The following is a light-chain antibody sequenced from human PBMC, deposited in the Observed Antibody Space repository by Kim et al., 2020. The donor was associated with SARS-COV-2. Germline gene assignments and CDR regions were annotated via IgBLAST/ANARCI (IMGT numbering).Light chain of an antibody. CDR2: RNN. CDR3: AAWDDTLSGPWV. J-gene: IGLJ3*02. V-gene: IGLV1-47*01. Sequence: ELTQPPSVSGTPGQTVTISCAGSTSTIGNDYVYWYQQLPGTAPKLLIYRNNQRPSGVPDRFSGSKSGTSASLAISGLRSEDEADYYCAAWDDTLSGPWVFGKGTQLTVL. CDR1: TSTIGNDY.